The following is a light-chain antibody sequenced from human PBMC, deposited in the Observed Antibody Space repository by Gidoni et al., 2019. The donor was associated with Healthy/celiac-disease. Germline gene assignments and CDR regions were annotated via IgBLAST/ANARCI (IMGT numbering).Light chain of an antibody. CDR1: KLGDKY. CDR2: QDS. Sequence: SYELTQPPSVSVSPGQTASITCSGDKLGDKYACWYQQQPGQPPVLVIYQDSKRPSGIPERFSGSNSGNTATLTISGTQAMDEADYYCQAWDSSTVVFGTGTKVTV. J-gene: IGLJ1*01. V-gene: IGLV3-1*01. CDR3: QAWDSSTVV.